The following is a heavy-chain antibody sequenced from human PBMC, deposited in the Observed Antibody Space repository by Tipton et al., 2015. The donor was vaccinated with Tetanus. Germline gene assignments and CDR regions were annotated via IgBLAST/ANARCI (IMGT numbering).Heavy chain of an antibody. CDR3: ARLSSITTNHAHGFDI. D-gene: IGHD3-10*01. CDR1: GGSFTGYY. CDR2: INPSGST. J-gene: IGHJ3*02. Sequence: GLVKPSETLSLTCGVYGGSFTGYYWSWIRQSLGKGLEYIGEINPSGSTNYNPSLKSRVTMPVDTSKNHFSLRLSSVTAADTAVYYCARLSSITTNHAHGFDIWGQGTMVTVSS. V-gene: IGHV4-34*01.